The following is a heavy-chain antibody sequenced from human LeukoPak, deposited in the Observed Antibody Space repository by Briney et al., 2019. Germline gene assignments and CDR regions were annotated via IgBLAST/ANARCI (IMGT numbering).Heavy chain of an antibody. D-gene: IGHD3-3*01. CDR2: MYYTGDT. Sequence: SETLSLTCTVSGGSLSNYYWSWIRQPPGKALEWIGYMYYTGDTNYNPSLKSRVTISVDTSKNQSSLKLSSVTAADAAVHYCAGSHPLGSNNDYYTPFDYWGQGSLVTVSS. CDR1: GGSLSNYY. J-gene: IGHJ4*02. V-gene: IGHV4-59*01. CDR3: AGSHPLGSNNDYYTPFDY.